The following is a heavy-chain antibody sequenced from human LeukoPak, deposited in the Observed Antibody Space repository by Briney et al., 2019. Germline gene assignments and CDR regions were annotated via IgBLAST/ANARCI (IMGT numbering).Heavy chain of an antibody. CDR1: GSTFSHFG. J-gene: IGHJ4*02. D-gene: IGHD5-24*01. Sequence: GGSLRLSCAATGSTFSHFGMYWVRQAPGKGLEWVAVIWYNGRNQYYRDSVKGRFTISRDNFKNTLHLQMNSLRVEDTAMYYCVREGTSGNGDGYNSYDYWGQGTLVTVSS. CDR2: IWYNGRNQ. CDR3: VREGTSGNGDGYNSYDY. V-gene: IGHV3-33*01.